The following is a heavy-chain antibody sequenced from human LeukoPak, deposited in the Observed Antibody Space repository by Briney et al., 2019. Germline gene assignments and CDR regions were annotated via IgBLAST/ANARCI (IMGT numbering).Heavy chain of an antibody. V-gene: IGHV7-4-1*02. CDR2: INTNTGNP. D-gene: IGHD3-10*01. CDR3: ATPRFGELESSYYYYYMDV. Sequence: ASVKVSCKASGYTFTSYAMNWVRQAPGQGLEWMGWINTNTGNPTYAQGFTGRFVFSLDTSVSTAYLQISSLKAEDTAVYYCATPRFGELESSYYYYYMDVWGKGTTVTVSS. J-gene: IGHJ6*03. CDR1: GYTFTSYA.